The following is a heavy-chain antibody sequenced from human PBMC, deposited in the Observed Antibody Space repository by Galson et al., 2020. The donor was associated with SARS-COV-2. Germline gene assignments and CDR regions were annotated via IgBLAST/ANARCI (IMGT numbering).Heavy chain of an antibody. V-gene: IGHV3-30*04. Sequence: GGSLRLSCAASGFTFSSYTMHWVRQAPGKGLEGVAVISYDGSNKYYADSVKGRFTISRDNSKNTLYLQMNSLRAEDTAVYYCARDPSSSWYIYFDYWGQGTLVTVSS. CDR3: ARDPSSSWYIYFDY. CDR2: ISYDGSNK. CDR1: GFTFSSYT. J-gene: IGHJ4*02. D-gene: IGHD6-13*01.